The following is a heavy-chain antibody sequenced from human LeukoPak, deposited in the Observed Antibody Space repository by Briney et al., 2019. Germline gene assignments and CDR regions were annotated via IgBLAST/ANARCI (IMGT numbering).Heavy chain of an antibody. CDR1: GFTFSSYS. V-gene: IGHV3-48*01. CDR2: ISSSSSTI. J-gene: IGHJ4*02. D-gene: IGHD2-21*02. Sequence: GGSLRLSCAASGFTFSSYSMNWVRQAPGKGLEWVSYISSSSSTIYYADSVKGRFTISRDNAKNSLYLQMNSLRAEDTAVYYCARDLTAYCGGDCYLGPFDYWGQGTLVTVSS. CDR3: ARDLTAYCGGDCYLGPFDY.